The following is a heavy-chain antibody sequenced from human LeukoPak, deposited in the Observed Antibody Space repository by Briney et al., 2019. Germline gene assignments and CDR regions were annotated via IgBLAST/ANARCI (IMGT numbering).Heavy chain of an antibody. Sequence: SETLSLTCTVSGGSISSYYWSWIRQPPGKGLEWIGYIYYSGSTNYNPSLKSRVTISVDTSKNQFSLKLSSVIAADTAMYYCARVKGSGYYYVFDYWGQGTLVTVSS. V-gene: IGHV4-59*01. CDR2: IYYSGST. CDR1: GGSISSYY. J-gene: IGHJ4*02. D-gene: IGHD3-22*01. CDR3: ARVKGSGYYYVFDY.